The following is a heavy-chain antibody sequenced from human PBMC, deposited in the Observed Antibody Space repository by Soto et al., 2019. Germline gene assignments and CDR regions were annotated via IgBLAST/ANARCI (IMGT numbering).Heavy chain of an antibody. Sequence: QVQLVQSGAEVKKPGASVKVSCQASGNIFTSNGMSWVRQAPGQGLEWMGGIIAYNGNTKYAQKFQGRVSMTTDKSTSRAYMELRSLRSDDTAVYYCARVPHKFDWSPSGLDVWGQGTTVTVSS. CDR1: GNIFTSNG. D-gene: IGHD3-9*01. CDR2: IIAYNGNT. V-gene: IGHV1-18*04. CDR3: ARVPHKFDWSPSGLDV. J-gene: IGHJ6*02.